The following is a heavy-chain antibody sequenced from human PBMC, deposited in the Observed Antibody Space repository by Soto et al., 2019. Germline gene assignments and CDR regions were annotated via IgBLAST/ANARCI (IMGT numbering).Heavy chain of an antibody. J-gene: IGHJ4*02. Sequence: QVQLRESGPGLVKPSGTLSLTCAVSGDAISSSYWWNWFRQSPGRGLEWIGEIFHIGSTNYNPSLMGRRTMSVDKTTNHFSLTLTSVTAADTAVYFCARGPIRGVQYYFDLWGPGTLVAVSS. CDR3: ARGPIRGVQYYFDL. V-gene: IGHV4-4*02. CDR2: IFHIGST. D-gene: IGHD3-10*01. CDR1: GDAISSSYW.